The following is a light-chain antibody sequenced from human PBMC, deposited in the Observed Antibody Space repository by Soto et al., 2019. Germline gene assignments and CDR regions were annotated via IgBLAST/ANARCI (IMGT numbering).Light chain of an antibody. CDR3: QAWDSSGV. CDR1: KLGDKY. CDR2: QDS. Sequence: SYELTQPPSVSVSPVQTASITCSGDKLGDKYACWYQQKPGQSPVLVIYQDSKRPSGIPERFSGSNSGNTATLTISGTQAMDEADYYCQAWDSSGVFGGGTQLPVL. J-gene: IGLJ2*01. V-gene: IGLV3-1*01.